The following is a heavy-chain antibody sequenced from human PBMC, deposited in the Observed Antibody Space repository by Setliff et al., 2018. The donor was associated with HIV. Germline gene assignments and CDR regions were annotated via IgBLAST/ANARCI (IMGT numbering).Heavy chain of an antibody. CDR3: ARKHATLPFDY. CDR2: VNANDGST. Sequence: ASVKVSCKGLHFTFTNYGITWVRQAPGQGLEWMGWVNANDGSTSYALKLQGRVTLTRDTSTSTAYMELRSLTSDDTGVYYCARKHATLPFDYWGQGTLVT. D-gene: IGHD1-26*01. CDR1: HFTFTNYG. J-gene: IGHJ4*02. V-gene: IGHV1-18*01.